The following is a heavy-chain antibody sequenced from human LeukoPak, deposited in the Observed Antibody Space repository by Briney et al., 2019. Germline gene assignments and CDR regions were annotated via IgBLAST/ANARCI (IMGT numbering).Heavy chain of an antibody. CDR3: ARVAHASGGYSSGWYVYWYFDL. CDR1: GFTFDDYA. V-gene: IGHV3-9*01. D-gene: IGHD6-19*01. Sequence: PGRSLRLSCAASGFTFDDYAMHWVRHAPGKGLEWVSGISWNSGSIGYADSVKGRFTISRDNAKNSLYLQMNSLRAEDTAVYYCARVAHASGGYSSGWYVYWYFDLWGRGTLVTVSS. J-gene: IGHJ2*01. CDR2: ISWNSGSI.